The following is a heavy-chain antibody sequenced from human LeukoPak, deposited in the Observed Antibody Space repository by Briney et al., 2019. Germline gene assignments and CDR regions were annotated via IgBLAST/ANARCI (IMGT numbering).Heavy chain of an antibody. D-gene: IGHD3-16*01. Sequence: MASETLSLTCTVSGGSISGYYWSWIRQPPGEGLEWIAFIHYSGSTNYSPSLKSRVTISVDTSKNQFSLKLSSVTAADTAVYYCARDRGSLGGFDFWGQGTQVTVSS. CDR3: ARDRGSLGGFDF. V-gene: IGHV4-59*01. CDR1: GGSISGYY. CDR2: IHYSGST. J-gene: IGHJ4*02.